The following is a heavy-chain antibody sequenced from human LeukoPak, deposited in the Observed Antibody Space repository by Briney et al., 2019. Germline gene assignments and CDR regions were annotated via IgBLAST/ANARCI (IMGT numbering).Heavy chain of an antibody. CDR2: ISTSGRII. J-gene: IGHJ4*02. CDR3: AREEGGYFDY. Sequence: PGGSLRLSCAASGFPFNTYEMNWFRQAPGKGLEWVSYISTSGRIIYYADSVKGRFTISRDNAKNSLYLQMSSLRAEDTALYYCAREEGGYFDYWGQGTLVTVSS. D-gene: IGHD3-16*01. V-gene: IGHV3-48*03. CDR1: GFPFNTYE.